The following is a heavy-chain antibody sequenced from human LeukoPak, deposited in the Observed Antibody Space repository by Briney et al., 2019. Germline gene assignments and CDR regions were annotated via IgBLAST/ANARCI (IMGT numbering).Heavy chain of an antibody. V-gene: IGHV4-38-2*02. CDR2: ISHSGRT. J-gene: IGHJ5*02. Sequence: PSETLSLTCTVSGGSISSYYWGWIRQAPGKGLEWIWSISHSGRTYYNPSLKSRVTISVDTSKNQFSLKLSSVTAADTAVYYCARDHLANLASRLFDPWGQGTLVTVSS. D-gene: IGHD3-3*01. CDR3: ARDHLANLASRLFDP. CDR1: GGSISSYY.